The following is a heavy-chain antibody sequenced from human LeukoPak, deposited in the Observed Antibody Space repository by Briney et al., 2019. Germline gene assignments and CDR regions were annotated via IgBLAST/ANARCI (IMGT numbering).Heavy chain of an antibody. D-gene: IGHD4-17*01. CDR3: ARALVTTEALDGMDV. V-gene: IGHV1-69*13. CDR2: VIPIFGTA. J-gene: IGHJ6*02. CDR1: GGTFSSYA. Sequence: SSVKVFCKASGGTFSSYAISWVRQAPGQGLEWMGGVIPIFGTANYAQKFQGRVTITADESTSTAYMELSSLRSEDTAVYYCARALVTTEALDGMDVWGQGTTVTVSS.